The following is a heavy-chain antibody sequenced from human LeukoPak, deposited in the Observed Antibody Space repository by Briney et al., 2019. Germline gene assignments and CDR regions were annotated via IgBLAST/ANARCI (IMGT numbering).Heavy chain of an antibody. J-gene: IGHJ4*02. CDR2: VSFDGNRK. D-gene: IGHD3-10*01. CDR3: ARGAYYNTGTPSLLDF. CDR1: GFTFSSFG. V-gene: IGHV3-30*03. Sequence: GGSLRLSCAASGFTFSSFGMNWVRQSPGKGLEWVAVVSFDGNRKYYADSVEGRFTISRDNSERTLLLQMNSLRLDDAAVYYCARGAYYNTGTPSLLDFWGQGALVTVSS.